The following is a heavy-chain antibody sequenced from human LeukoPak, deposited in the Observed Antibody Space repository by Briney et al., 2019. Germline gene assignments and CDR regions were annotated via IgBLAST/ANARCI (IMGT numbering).Heavy chain of an antibody. CDR2: ISSSGSTK. CDR1: GFTFSSYE. J-gene: IGHJ4*02. Sequence: PGGSLRLSCAASGFTFSSYEMNWVRQAPGKGLEWVSYISSSGSTKYYADSVNGRFTISRDNAKNSLYLQMNSLRAEDPAVYYCARDRNYYDSSGLYWGQGTLVTVSS. V-gene: IGHV3-48*03. CDR3: ARDRNYYDSSGLY. D-gene: IGHD3-22*01.